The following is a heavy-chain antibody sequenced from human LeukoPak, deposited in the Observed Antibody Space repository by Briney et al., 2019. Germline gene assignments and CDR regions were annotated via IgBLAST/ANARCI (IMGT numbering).Heavy chain of an antibody. D-gene: IGHD6-6*01. J-gene: IGHJ4*02. V-gene: IGHV1-18*01. CDR1: IYTFNNYG. CDR2: ISVYNGNT. Sequence: ASVKVSCKASIYTFNNYGFNWVRQAPGQGLEWMGWISVYNGNTDYAQKFQGRVTMTTDTSTSTVYMDLRSLRSDDTAVYFCARDLYRSVPRPTIFDYWGQGTLVNVSS. CDR3: ARDLYRSVPRPTIFDY.